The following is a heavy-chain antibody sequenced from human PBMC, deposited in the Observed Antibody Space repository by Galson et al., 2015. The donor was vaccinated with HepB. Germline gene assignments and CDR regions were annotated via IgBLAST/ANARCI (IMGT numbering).Heavy chain of an antibody. CDR1: GFTVSGNY. CDR2: IYRGGTT. V-gene: IGHV3-53*01. D-gene: IGHD3-22*01. J-gene: IGHJ4*02. Sequence: LRLSCAASGFTVSGNYMSWVRQAPGKGLEWVSIIYRGGTTDYADSVKGRFTISRDNSQNTVYLQMNNLRAEDTAVYYCARSYNYDSSGHYPFDYWGQGAPVIVSS. CDR3: ARSYNYDSSGHYPFDY.